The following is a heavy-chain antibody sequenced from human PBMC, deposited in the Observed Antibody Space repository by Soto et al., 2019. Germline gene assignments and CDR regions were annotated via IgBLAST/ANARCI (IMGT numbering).Heavy chain of an antibody. V-gene: IGHV3-73*01. CDR3: GRGGEMGLIDY. J-gene: IGHJ4*02. CDR2: IRSKAKSYVT. D-gene: IGHD1-26*01. Sequence: GGSLRLCCAASGFSVSDSAVHLVRQASGKGLEWIARIRSKAKSYVTAYDAAVKGRFIISRDDSKNTAYLQMMDLNTEDTVIYSCGRGGEMGLIDYWGQGTPVTVSS. CDR1: GFSVSDSA.